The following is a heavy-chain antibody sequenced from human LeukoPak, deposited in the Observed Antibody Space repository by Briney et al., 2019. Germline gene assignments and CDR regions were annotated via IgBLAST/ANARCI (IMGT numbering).Heavy chain of an antibody. CDR2: INPNSGGT. V-gene: IGHV1-2*02. Sequence: ASVKVSCKASGYTFTGYYMHWVRQAPGQGLEWMGWINPNSGGTNYAQKFQGRVTMTRDTSISTVYMGLSRLRSDDTAVYYCGSKDGYNYDYWGQGTLVTVSS. J-gene: IGHJ4*02. D-gene: IGHD5-24*01. CDR3: GSKDGYNYDY. CDR1: GYTFTGYY.